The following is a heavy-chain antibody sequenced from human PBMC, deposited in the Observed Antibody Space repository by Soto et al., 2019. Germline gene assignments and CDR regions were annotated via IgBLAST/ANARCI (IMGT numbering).Heavy chain of an antibody. CDR2: IYNSGST. D-gene: IGHD5-18*01. CDR1: GDSINSYH. J-gene: IGHJ5*02. Sequence: SETLSLTCIVSGDSINSYHWSWIRQPPGKGLEWIGYIYNSGSTNYNPSLMSRVTISTDTSKNQLSLKLTSVTAADTAVYYCARVGPSSVGYIGYFDPWGQGTLVTVS. CDR3: ARVGPSSVGYIGYFDP. V-gene: IGHV4-59*13.